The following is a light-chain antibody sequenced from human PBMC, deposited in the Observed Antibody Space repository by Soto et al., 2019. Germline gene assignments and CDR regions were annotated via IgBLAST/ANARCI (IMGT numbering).Light chain of an antibody. J-gene: IGLJ2*01. V-gene: IGLV2-14*01. CDR1: SSDVGGYNY. CDR2: DVS. CDR3: SSYTSSSTVI. Sequence: QSALTQPASVSGSPGQSITISCTGTSSDVGGYNYVSWYQQYPGKAPKLMIFDVSHRPSGVSNRFSGSKSGNTASLTISGLQAEDDADYYCSSYTSSSTVIFGGGTKVTVL.